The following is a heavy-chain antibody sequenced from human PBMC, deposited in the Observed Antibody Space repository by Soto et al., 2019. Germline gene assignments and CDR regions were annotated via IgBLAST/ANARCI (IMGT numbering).Heavy chain of an antibody. CDR2: IDPSDSQT. V-gene: IGHV5-10-1*01. Sequence: GESLKISCNGSGYRFAGYCITWVLQKPGKGLDWMWRIDPSDSQTYYSPSFRGHVTISATKSITTVFLQWSSLRASDTAMYYCARQIYDSDTGPNFQYYFDSWGQGTPVTVSS. J-gene: IGHJ4*02. CDR1: GYRFAGYC. D-gene: IGHD3-22*01. CDR3: ARQIYDSDTGPNFQYYFDS.